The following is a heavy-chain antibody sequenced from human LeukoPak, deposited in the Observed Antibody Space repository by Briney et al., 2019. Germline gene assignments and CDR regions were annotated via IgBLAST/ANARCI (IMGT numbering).Heavy chain of an antibody. CDR1: GGSISSGGYS. CDR2: IYHSGST. V-gene: IGHV4-30-2*01. CDR3: ARHRKWLAHFDY. D-gene: IGHD6-19*01. J-gene: IGHJ4*02. Sequence: SQTLSLTCAVSGGSISSGGYSWSWIRQPPGKGLEWIGYIYHSGSTYYNPSLKSRVTISVDTSKNQFSLKLSSVTAADTAVYYCARHRKWLAHFDYWGQGTLVTVSS.